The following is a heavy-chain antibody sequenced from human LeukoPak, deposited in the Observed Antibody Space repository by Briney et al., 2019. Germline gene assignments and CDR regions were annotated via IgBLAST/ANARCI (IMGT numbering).Heavy chain of an antibody. CDR1: GFTFSSYS. CDR2: ISSSSSTI. CDR3: AKEGIGYCSSTSCLRNLDY. J-gene: IGHJ4*02. D-gene: IGHD2-2*01. V-gene: IGHV3-48*02. Sequence: GGSLRLSCAASGFTFSSYSMNWVRQAPGKGLEWVSYISSSSSTIYYADSVKGRFTISRDNAKNSLYLQMNSLRDEDTAVYYCAKEGIGYCSSTSCLRNLDYWGQGTLVTVSS.